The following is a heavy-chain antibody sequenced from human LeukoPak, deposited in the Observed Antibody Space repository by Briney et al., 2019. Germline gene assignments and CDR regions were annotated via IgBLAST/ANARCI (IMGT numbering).Heavy chain of an antibody. CDR2: IDWDDDK. CDR1: GFSLTTTGVC. V-gene: IGHV2-70*01. J-gene: IGHJ6*04. CDR3: ARIRREAAADYFYYYGMDV. D-gene: IGHD6-13*01. Sequence: SGPALVKPTQTLTLTCTFSGFSLTTTGVCVTWIRQPPGKALEWLALIDWDDDKYYSTSLETRLTISKDTSKNQVVLTMTKMDPVDTATYYCARIRREAAADYFYYYGMDVWGKGTTVTVSS.